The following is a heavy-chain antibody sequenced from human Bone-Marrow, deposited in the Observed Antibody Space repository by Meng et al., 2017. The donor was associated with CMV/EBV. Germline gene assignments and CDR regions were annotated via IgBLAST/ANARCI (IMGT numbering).Heavy chain of an antibody. CDR3: AKDPGYDFWSGYLDY. CDR2: ISGDGSVT. D-gene: IGHD3-3*01. V-gene: IGHV3-74*01. Sequence: GGSLRLSCAASGLTFSSCWIHWVRQVPGRGLVWVSRISGDGSVTTYADSVKGRFTISRDNSKNTLYLQMNSLRAEDTAVYYCAKDPGYDFWSGYLDYWGQGTLVTVSS. J-gene: IGHJ4*02. CDR1: GLTFSSCW.